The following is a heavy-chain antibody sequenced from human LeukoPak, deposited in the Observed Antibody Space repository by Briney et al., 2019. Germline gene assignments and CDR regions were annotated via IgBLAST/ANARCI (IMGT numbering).Heavy chain of an antibody. J-gene: IGHJ4*02. CDR1: GYTFTGYY. Sequence: GASVKVSCTASGYTFTGYYMHWVRQAPGQGLEWMGWINPNSGGTNYAQKFQGRVTMTRDTSISTAYMELSRLRSDNTAVYYCARSPIPLWPENVFFDYWGQGTLVTVSS. CDR2: INPNSGGT. V-gene: IGHV1-2*02. D-gene: IGHD5-18*01. CDR3: ARSPIPLWPENVFFDY.